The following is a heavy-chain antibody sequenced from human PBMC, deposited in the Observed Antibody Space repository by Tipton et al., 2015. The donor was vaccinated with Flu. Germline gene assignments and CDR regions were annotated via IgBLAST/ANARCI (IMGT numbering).Heavy chain of an antibody. Sequence: TLSLTCTVSGGSISSYYWSWIRQPAGKGLEWIGRIYTSGSTNYNPSLKSRVTISVDTSKNQFSLKLSSVTAADTAVYYCARAGYTPADAFDIWGQGTMVTVSS. D-gene: IGHD5-12*01. CDR3: ARAGYTPADAFDI. CDR1: GGSISSYY. CDR2: IYTSGST. V-gene: IGHV4-4*07. J-gene: IGHJ3*02.